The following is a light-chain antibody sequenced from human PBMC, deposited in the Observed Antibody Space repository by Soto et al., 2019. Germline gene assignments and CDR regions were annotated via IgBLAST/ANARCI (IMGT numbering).Light chain of an antibody. CDR1: QTVSSTF. J-gene: IGKJ1*01. Sequence: EVVLTQSPCTLSLSPVEGCTLSFITGQTVSSTFLAWYQQKPGQSPRLLIYGASSRATGIPDRFSGSGSGTDFSLTISRLEPEDFAVYYCQQYGSSLTWTFGQGTKVDIK. CDR2: GAS. V-gene: IGKV3-20*01. CDR3: QQYGSSLTWT.